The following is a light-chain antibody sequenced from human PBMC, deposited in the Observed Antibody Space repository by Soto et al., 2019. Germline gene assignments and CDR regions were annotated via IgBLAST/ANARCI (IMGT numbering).Light chain of an antibody. CDR1: QSVSSN. CDR2: VAS. Sequence: EIVMTQSPATLSVSPGERATLSCRASQSVSSNLAWYQQKPGQAPRLLIDVASTRATGIPARFSGSGSGTEVTLTISSLQSEDFAVYYCHHYNNSPPITFGGGTKVEIK. J-gene: IGKJ4*01. CDR3: HHYNNSPPIT. V-gene: IGKV3-15*01.